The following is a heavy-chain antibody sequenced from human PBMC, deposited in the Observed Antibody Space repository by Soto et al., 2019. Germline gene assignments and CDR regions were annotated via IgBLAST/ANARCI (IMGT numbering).Heavy chain of an antibody. CDR1: GFTFSNYG. CDR3: AKGRGRYYGSGHDY. V-gene: IGHV3-30*18. CDR2: ISYDVDTK. J-gene: IGHJ4*02. Sequence: GGSLRLSCAASGFTFSNYGMHWVRQAPGKGLEWVAVISYDVDTKYYADSVKGRFTISRDNSKNTLYLQMNSLRAEDTAVYYCAKGRGRYYGSGHDYWGQGTLVTVSS. D-gene: IGHD3-10*01.